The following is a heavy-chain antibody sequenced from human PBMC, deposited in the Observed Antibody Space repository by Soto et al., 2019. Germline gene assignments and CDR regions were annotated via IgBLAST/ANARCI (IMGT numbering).Heavy chain of an antibody. D-gene: IGHD2-21*02. CDR1: GGSISSGGYY. Sequence: TLSLTCTVPGGSISSGGYYWSWIRQHPGKGREWIGYIYYSGSTYYNPSLKSRVTKSVDTSKNQFSLKLSSVTAADTAVYYCARAYRGCDCYPYYYYGMDVWGQGTTVTVSS. J-gene: IGHJ6*02. CDR3: ARAYRGCDCYPYYYYGMDV. CDR2: IYYSGST. V-gene: IGHV4-31*03.